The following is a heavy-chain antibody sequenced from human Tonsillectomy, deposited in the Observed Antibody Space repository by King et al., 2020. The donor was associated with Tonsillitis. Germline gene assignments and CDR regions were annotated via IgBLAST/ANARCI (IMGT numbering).Heavy chain of an antibody. D-gene: IGHD2-2*01. CDR1: GASMSSYY. V-gene: IGHV4-4*07. J-gene: IGHJ4*02. CDR2: IHTSGST. CDR3: ARDQPVGSTRFDY. Sequence: HVQLQESGPGLVKPSETLSLTCTVSGASMSSYYWTWIRQPAEKGLEWIGRIHTSGSTNYNPSLESRVTMSVDTSKNQFSLKLTSMTAADTAVYYCARDQPVGSTRFDYWGQGSLVTVSS.